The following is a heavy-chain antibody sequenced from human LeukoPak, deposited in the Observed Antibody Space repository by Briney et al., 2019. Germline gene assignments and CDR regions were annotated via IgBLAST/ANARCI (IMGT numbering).Heavy chain of an antibody. Sequence: PGGSLRLSCVDSGFTFSANNMNWVRQAPGKGLEWLSYISESGHITTYADSVKGRFTISRDNAKNSLYLQMNSLRDEDTAVYFCARGSGSSWFYRWGQGTLVTVSS. CDR2: ISESGHIT. V-gene: IGHV3-48*02. J-gene: IGHJ5*02. D-gene: IGHD3-10*01. CDR1: GFTFSANN. CDR3: ARGSGSSWFYR.